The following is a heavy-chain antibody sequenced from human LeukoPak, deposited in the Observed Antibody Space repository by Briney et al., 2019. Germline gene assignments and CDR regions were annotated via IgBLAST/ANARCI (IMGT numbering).Heavy chain of an antibody. D-gene: IGHD4/OR15-4a*01. Sequence: GGSLRLSCAAFGLTFNNYWMSWVRQAPGKGLEWVSFIYSGTIHYSDSVKGRFTISRDNSKNTLYLQMNSLRAEDTAVYYCARRAGAYSHPYDYWGQGTLVTVSS. CDR1: GLTFNNYW. V-gene: IGHV3-53*01. J-gene: IGHJ4*02. CDR2: IYSGTI. CDR3: ARRAGAYSHPYDY.